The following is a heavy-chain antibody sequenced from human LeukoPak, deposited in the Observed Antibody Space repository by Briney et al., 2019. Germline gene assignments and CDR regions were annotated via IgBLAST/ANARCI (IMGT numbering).Heavy chain of an antibody. V-gene: IGHV3-11*01. J-gene: IGHJ4*02. Sequence: GGSLRLSCAVPRFTLSDHYRRWIRQAPGQGLEWDSYISSSGSTIYYADSVKGRFTISRDNAKNSLYLQMNSLRAEDTAVYYCARDSEAVAGNFDYWGQGTLVTVSS. CDR2: ISSSGSTI. D-gene: IGHD6-19*01. CDR3: ARDSEAVAGNFDY. CDR1: RFTLSDHY.